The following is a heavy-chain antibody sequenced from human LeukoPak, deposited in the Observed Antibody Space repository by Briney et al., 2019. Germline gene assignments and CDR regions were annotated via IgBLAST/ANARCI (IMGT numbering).Heavy chain of an antibody. J-gene: IGHJ4*02. CDR1: GGSISSSSYY. CDR2: IYYSGST. D-gene: IGHD1-1*01. Sequence: PSETLSLTCTVSGGSISSSSYYWGWIRQPSGKGLEWIGSIYYSGSTYYNPSLKSRVTISVDTSKNQFSLKLSSVTAADTAVYYCARLGAGTTDYWGQGTLVTVSS. V-gene: IGHV4-39*01. CDR3: ARLGAGTTDY.